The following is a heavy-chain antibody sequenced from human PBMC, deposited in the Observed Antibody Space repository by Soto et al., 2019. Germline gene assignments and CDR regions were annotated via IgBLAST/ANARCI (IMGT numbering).Heavy chain of an antibody. CDR3: ARPIGALSTTDFTY. V-gene: IGHV5-51*01. Sequence: GWSLKRSCARSGYHFTNYWMGWVRPGPGKGLEWMGFIYPSDSDTRYSPSFQGQVTISADKSISTAYMQWSSLKASDTAMYYCARPIGALSTTDFTYWGQGTLVTVSS. CDR1: GYHFTNYW. CDR2: IYPSDSDT. J-gene: IGHJ4*02. D-gene: IGHD3-22*01.